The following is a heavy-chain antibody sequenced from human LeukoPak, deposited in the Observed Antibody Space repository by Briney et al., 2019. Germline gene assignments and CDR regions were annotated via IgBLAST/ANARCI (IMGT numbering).Heavy chain of an antibody. CDR3: ASSYDSSAY. CDR2: ISYDGSNK. CDR1: GFTFSSYA. J-gene: IGHJ4*02. D-gene: IGHD3-22*01. V-gene: IGHV3-30-3*01. Sequence: GGSLRLSCAASGFTFSSYAMHWVRQAPGKGLEWVAVISYDGSNKYYADSVKGRFTISRDNSKNTLYLQMNSLRAEDTAVYYCASSYDSSAYWGQGTLVTVSS.